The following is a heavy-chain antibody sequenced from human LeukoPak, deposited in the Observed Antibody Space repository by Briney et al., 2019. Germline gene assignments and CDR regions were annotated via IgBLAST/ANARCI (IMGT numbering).Heavy chain of an antibody. CDR3: ATGYSSGYTPDY. Sequence: GASVKVSCKVSGYTLTELSMHWVRQAPGKGLEWMGGFDPEDGETIYAQKFQGRVTMTEVTSTDTAYMELSSPRSEDTAVYYCATGYSSGYTPDYWGQGTLVTVSS. D-gene: IGHD6-19*01. CDR2: FDPEDGET. CDR1: GYTLTELS. V-gene: IGHV1-24*01. J-gene: IGHJ4*02.